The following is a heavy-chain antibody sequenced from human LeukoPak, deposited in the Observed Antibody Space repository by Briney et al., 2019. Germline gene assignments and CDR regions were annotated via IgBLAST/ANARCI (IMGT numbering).Heavy chain of an antibody. D-gene: IGHD5-18*01. J-gene: IGHJ3*02. CDR1: GVSMTTYY. V-gene: IGHV4-59*08. CDR2: SHNSGET. Sequence: SETLSLTCTVSGVSMTTYYWSWIRQPQGKGLEWIAYSHNSGETKYNPSLKSRITISVDTSKNEFSLKLTSVTAADTAVYYCARQPGSTAAFDIWGQGTTVTVSA. CDR3: ARQPGSTAAFDI.